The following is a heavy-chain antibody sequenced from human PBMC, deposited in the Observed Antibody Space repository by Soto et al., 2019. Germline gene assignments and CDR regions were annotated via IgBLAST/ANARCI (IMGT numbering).Heavy chain of an antibody. CDR2: VYYTGDT. V-gene: IGHV4-59*08. Sequence: QVQLQQSGPRLVKPSETLSLTCTVSSGPSRSYNWGWIRQSPRRGLEWIGYVYYTGDTAYNPSLKSRVTISADTSTNYISLILSSVTAADTAVYYCVRQGIDYLPGLADVWGQGTTVTVSS. CDR3: VRQGIDYLPGLADV. CDR1: SGPSRSYN. D-gene: IGHD1-26*01. J-gene: IGHJ6*02.